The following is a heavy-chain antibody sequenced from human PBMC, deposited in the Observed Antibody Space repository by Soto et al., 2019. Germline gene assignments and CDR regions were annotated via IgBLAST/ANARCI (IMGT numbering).Heavy chain of an antibody. Sequence: QVQLVQSGAEVKRAGASVKVSCKASGYTFSSYGLSWVRQAPGQGLEWMGWISDYNGNTHYAQKFQGRVIMTTDTTTXPXSXEXXTLRSDAPPVYFCAREGYYSGSATYSPPRYYGMDVWGQGTTVTVSS. D-gene: IGHD3-10*01. J-gene: IGHJ6*02. V-gene: IGHV1-18*01. CDR1: GYTFSSYG. CDR3: AREGYYSGSATYSPPRYYGMDV. CDR2: ISDYNGNT.